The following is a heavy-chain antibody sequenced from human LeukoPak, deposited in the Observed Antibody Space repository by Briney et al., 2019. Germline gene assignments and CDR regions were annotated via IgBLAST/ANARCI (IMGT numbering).Heavy chain of an antibody. V-gene: IGHV4-4*07. CDR1: GGSISSYY. D-gene: IGHD3-9*01. Sequence: SETLSLTCTVSGGSISSYYWRWLRQPAGKGLEWIGRIYTSGSTNYNPSLTRRVTISVDTSKNQYSLKLSSVTAADTAVYYCARGFDQPYYYMDVWGKGTTVTISS. CDR3: ARGFDQPYYYMDV. J-gene: IGHJ6*03. CDR2: IYTSGST.